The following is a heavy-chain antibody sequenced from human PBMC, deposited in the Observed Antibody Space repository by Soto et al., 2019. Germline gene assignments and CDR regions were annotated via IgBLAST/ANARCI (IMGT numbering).Heavy chain of an antibody. CDR1: GFTFSSYS. V-gene: IGHV3-48*01. D-gene: IGHD2-15*01. CDR3: ARDDVLCDGGRCYGVPLDV. J-gene: IGHJ6*04. Sequence: PGGSPRLSCAASGFTFSSYSMNWVRQAPGKGLEWVSYISSSSSTIYYADSVKGRFTISRDNAKNSLYLQMNSLRAEDTAVYYCARDDVLCDGGRCYGVPLDVWGKGTTVTVSS. CDR2: ISSSSSTI.